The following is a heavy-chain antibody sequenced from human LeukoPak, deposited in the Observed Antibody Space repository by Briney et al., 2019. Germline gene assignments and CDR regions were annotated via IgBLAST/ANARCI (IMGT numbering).Heavy chain of an antibody. CDR1: GFTFSTYS. D-gene: IGHD3-10*01. J-gene: IGHJ4*02. CDR2: ISISSSTI. CDR3: ARVYGEGGY. V-gene: IGHV3-48*01. Sequence: GGSLRLSCAASGFTFSTYSMNWVRQAPGKGLEWVSYISISSSTIYYADSVKGRFTISRDNAKNSLYLQMNSLRAGDTAVYYCARVYGEGGYWGQGTLVTVSS.